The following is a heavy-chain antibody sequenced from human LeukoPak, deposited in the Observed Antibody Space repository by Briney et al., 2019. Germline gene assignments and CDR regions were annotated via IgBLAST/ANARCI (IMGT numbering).Heavy chain of an antibody. CDR3: ARVGYCSSTSCYYYGMDV. CDR2: INHSGST. V-gene: IGHV4-34*01. J-gene: IGHJ6*02. Sequence: SETLSLTCAVYGGSFSGYYWSWIRQPPGKGLEWIGEINHSGSTNYNPSLKSRVTISVDTSKNQFSLKLSSVTAADTAVYYCARVGYCSSTSCYYYGMDVWGQGTTVTVPS. D-gene: IGHD2-2*01. CDR1: GGSFSGYY.